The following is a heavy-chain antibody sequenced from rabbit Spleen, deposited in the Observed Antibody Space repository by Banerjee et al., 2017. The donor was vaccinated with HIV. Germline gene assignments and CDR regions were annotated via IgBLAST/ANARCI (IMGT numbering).Heavy chain of an antibody. CDR1: GFSFGDRDV. D-gene: IGHD1-1*01. Sequence: QQQLVESGGGLVQPEGSLILTCTASGFSFGDRDVMCWVRQAPGKGLEWIACINVATGKPVYATWAKGRFTISRTSSTTVTLRMTSLTAADTATYFCARDLVGVIGWNFYLWGPGTLVTVS. V-gene: IGHV1S45*01. J-gene: IGHJ4*01. CDR2: INVATGKP. CDR3: ARDLVGVIGWNFYL.